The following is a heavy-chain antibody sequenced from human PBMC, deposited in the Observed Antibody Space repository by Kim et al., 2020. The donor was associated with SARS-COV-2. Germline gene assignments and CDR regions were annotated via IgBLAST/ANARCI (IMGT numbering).Heavy chain of an antibody. Sequence: SPACQGQVTISADKSISTAYLQWSSLKASDTAMYYCARQGYSSSWYTFDYWGQGTLVTVSS. D-gene: IGHD6-13*01. J-gene: IGHJ4*02. CDR3: ARQGYSSSWYTFDY. V-gene: IGHV5-51*01.